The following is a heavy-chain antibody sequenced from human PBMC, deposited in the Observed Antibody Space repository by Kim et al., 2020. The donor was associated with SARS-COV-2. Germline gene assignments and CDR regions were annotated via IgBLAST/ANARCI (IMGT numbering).Heavy chain of an antibody. CDR2: INHSGST. V-gene: IGHV4-34*01. Sequence: SETLSLTCAVYGGSFSGYYWSWIRQPPGKRLEGIGEINHSGSTNYNPSLKSRVTISVDTSKNQFSLKLSSVTAADTAVYYCATGRPSYCSSTSCYQYFDFWGQGTLVTGSS. D-gene: IGHD2-2*01. CDR3: ATGRPSYCSSTSCYQYFDF. CDR1: GGSFSGYY. J-gene: IGHJ4*02.